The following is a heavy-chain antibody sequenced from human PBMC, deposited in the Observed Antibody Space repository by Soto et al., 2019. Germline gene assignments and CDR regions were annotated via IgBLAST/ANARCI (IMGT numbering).Heavy chain of an antibody. CDR2: IIPIFGTA. CDR1: GGTFSSYA. J-gene: IGHJ4*02. D-gene: IGHD3-22*01. V-gene: IGHV1-69*06. CDR3: ASSDYYDSSGYYYGY. Sequence: ASVKVSCKASGGTFSSYAISWVRQAPGQGLEWMGGIIPIFGTANYAQKFQGRVTITADKSTSTAYMELSSLRSEDTAVYYCASSDYYDSSGYYYGYWGQGTLVTVSS.